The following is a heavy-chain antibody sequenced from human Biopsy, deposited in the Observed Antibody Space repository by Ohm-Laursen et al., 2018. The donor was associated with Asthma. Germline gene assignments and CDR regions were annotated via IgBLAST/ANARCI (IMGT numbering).Heavy chain of an antibody. V-gene: IGHV3-11*04. CDR2: IGSRITDAI. CDR3: ARDGPELPTELDY. D-gene: IGHD1-14*01. CDR1: RFTVSDYH. Sequence: SLRLSCTAYRFTVSDYHMSWIRQTPGRGLEWISYIGSRITDAIYYADSVKGRFTISRDNAKNSLYLQMNSLRAEDTAVYYCARDGPELPTELDYWGPGTLVTVSS. J-gene: IGHJ4*02.